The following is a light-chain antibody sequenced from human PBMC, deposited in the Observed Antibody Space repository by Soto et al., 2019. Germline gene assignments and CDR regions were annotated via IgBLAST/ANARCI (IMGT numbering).Light chain of an antibody. J-gene: IGKJ5*01. V-gene: IGKV1-6*01. CDR3: QQYNNWPLT. CDR1: KGIRND. Sequence: AIQMTQAPSSRSASVGDRFTITCLASKGIRNDLGWYQQKPGKAPNLLIYAASSLQSGVPSRFSGSGSGTEFTLTITSLQSEDFAVYWCQQYNNWPLTFGPGTRLEIK. CDR2: AAS.